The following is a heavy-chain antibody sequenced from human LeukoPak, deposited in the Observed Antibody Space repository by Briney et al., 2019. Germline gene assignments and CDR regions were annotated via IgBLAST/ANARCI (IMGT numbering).Heavy chain of an antibody. J-gene: IGHJ4*02. CDR1: GFNFRAYW. Sequence: GGSLRLSCTTSGFNFRAYWMSWVRQAPGKGLEWVANIKQDGSEKYYVDSVKGRFTISRDNAKNSLYLQMNSLRAEDTAVYYCARGRRYFDYWGQGTLVTVSS. CDR2: IKQDGSEK. V-gene: IGHV3-7*01. CDR3: ARGRRYFDY.